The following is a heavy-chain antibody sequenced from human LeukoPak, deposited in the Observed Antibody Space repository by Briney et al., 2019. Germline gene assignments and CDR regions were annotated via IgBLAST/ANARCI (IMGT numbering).Heavy chain of an antibody. Sequence: SETLSLTCTVSGGSVSSGSYYWSWIRQPPGKGLEWIGYIYYSGSTNYNPSLKSRVTISVDTSKNQFSLKLSSVTAADTAVYYCARAGGYNILDGMDVWAKGTTVTVSS. D-gene: IGHD3-9*01. CDR1: GGSVSSGSYY. V-gene: IGHV4-61*01. J-gene: IGHJ6*04. CDR3: ARAGGYNILDGMDV. CDR2: IYYSGST.